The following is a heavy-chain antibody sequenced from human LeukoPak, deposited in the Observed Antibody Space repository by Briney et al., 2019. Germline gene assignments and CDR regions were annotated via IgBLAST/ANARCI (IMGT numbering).Heavy chain of an antibody. D-gene: IGHD5-12*01. Sequence: GGSLRLSCSASGFTFSSYAMHWVRQAPGKGLEYVSAIVSNAGSTYYADSVKGRFTISRDNSKNTLYLQMSSLRPEDTALYYCVKPLGSSGYGYFFDYWGQGTLVTVSS. V-gene: IGHV3-64D*06. CDR3: VKPLGSSGYGYFFDY. CDR2: IVSNAGST. CDR1: GFTFSSYA. J-gene: IGHJ4*02.